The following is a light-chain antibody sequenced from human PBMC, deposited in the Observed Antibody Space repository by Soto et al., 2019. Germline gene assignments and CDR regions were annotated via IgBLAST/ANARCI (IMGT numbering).Light chain of an antibody. J-gene: IGKJ1*01. V-gene: IGKV1-17*01. CDR2: AAS. CDR3: LQHHEFPPT. CDR1: QDIRLD. Sequence: IHMTQSPSFPSASVGDRVSFTCRASQDIRLDVGWYQQKPGEAPKRLIYAASRLQNGVPSRFSGSGSGADFTLTINSLQPEDFATYYCLQHHEFPPTFGQGTKVDVK.